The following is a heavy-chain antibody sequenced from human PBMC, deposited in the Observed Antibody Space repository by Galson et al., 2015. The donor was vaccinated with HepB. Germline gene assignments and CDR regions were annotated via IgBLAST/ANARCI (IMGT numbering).Heavy chain of an antibody. CDR2: INPSGGST. CDR1: GYTFTSYY. Sequence: VKVSCKASGYTFTSYYMHWVRQAPGQGLEWMGIINPSGGSTSYAQKFQGRVTMTRDTSTSTVYMELSSLRSEDTAVYYCARPVVVAASYDAFDIWGQGTMVTVSS. D-gene: IGHD2-15*01. CDR3: ARPVVVAASYDAFDI. J-gene: IGHJ3*02. V-gene: IGHV1-46*01.